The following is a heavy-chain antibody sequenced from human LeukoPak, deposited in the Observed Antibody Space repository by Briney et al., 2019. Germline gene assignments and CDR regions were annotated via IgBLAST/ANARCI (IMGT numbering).Heavy chain of an antibody. J-gene: IGHJ6*03. CDR3: ARGKAGYCSSTSCHLYYYYYMDV. D-gene: IGHD2-2*01. V-gene: IGHV4-4*07. CDR2: IYTSGST. Sequence: PSXTLSLTCTVAGGSISSYYWSWIRQPGGKGLEWIGRIYTSGSTNYNPSLKSRVTISVDTSKKEFSLKRSSVTTAGTAVYYCARGKAGYCSSTSCHLYYYYYMDVWGRGTTVTVSS. CDR1: GGSISSYY.